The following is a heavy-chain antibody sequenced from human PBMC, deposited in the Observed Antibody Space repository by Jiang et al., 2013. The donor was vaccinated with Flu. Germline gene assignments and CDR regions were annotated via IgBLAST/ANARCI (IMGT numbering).Heavy chain of an antibody. J-gene: IGHJ4*02. CDR1: GFTLSSHG. V-gene: IGHV3-30*18. Sequence: SGGGVVQPGRSLRLSCAASGFTLSSHGMHWVRQAPGKGLEWVAVISYDGSNKYYADSVKGRFTISRDNSKNTLYLQMNSLRAEDTAVYYCAKDVVVVVAANVYFDYWGQGTLVTVSS. D-gene: IGHD2-15*01. CDR2: ISYDGSNK. CDR3: AKDVVVVVAANVYFDY.